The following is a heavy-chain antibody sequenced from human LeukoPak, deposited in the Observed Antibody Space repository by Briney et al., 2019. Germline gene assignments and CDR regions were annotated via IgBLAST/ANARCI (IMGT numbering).Heavy chain of an antibody. CDR3: AKHATEGGSSSTSSWDY. Sequence: PGGSLRLSCAASGFTFSSYGMHWVRQAPGKGLEWVAVISYDGSNKYYADSVKGRFTISRDNSKNTLFLQMHSLRAEDTAIYYCAKHATEGGSSSTSSWDYWGQGTLVTVSS. J-gene: IGHJ4*02. CDR1: GFTFSSYG. CDR2: ISYDGSNK. D-gene: IGHD2-2*01. V-gene: IGHV3-30*18.